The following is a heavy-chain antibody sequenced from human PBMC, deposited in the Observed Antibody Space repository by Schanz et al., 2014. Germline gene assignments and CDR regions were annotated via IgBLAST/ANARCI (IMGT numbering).Heavy chain of an antibody. Sequence: EVHLLESGGGLVPPGGSLRFSCAASGFNFSDYAMCWVRQAPGKGLEWVSAISGGGGTTYYTYSVKGRFTISRDNAKNTLYLQMNSLRAEDTAVYYCARKMKLGVYGGKGHDSLDIWGQGTMVTVSS. J-gene: IGHJ3*02. D-gene: IGHD4-17*01. CDR2: ISGGGGTT. CDR3: ARKMKLGVYGGKGHDSLDI. V-gene: IGHV3-23*01. CDR1: GFNFSDYA.